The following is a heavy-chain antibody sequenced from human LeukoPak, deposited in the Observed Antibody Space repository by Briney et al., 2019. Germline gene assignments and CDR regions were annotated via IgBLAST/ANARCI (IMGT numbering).Heavy chain of an antibody. V-gene: IGHV3-23*01. J-gene: IGHJ4*02. CDR2: ISVSGGGT. CDR3: AGGPSEGHYFDY. CDR1: GFTFSNYA. D-gene: IGHD3-16*01. Sequence: SAGSLRLSCAASGFTFSNYAMSWVRQAPGKGLEWVSAISVSGGGTLYADSVEGRFTISRDNSKSTLYLQMNSLRGEDTALYYCAGGPSEGHYFDYWGQGTLVTVSS.